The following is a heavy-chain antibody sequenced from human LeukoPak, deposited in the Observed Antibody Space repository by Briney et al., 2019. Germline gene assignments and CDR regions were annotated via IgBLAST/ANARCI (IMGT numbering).Heavy chain of an antibody. J-gene: IGHJ4*02. CDR2: IYYSGST. Sequence: PSNTLSLPCTASCVPINSYYGRWIRPPPGKGLEGVGYIYYSGSTNYTPSLTTRVSISVDTSKNQFSLKLSSVTAADTAVYYCAATRPNYENDYWGQGTLVTVSS. D-gene: IGHD4/OR15-4a*01. V-gene: IGHV4-59*08. CDR1: CVPINSYY. CDR3: AATRPNYENDY.